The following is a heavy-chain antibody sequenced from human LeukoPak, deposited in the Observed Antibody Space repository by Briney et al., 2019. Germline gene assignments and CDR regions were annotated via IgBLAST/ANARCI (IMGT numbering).Heavy chain of an antibody. CDR2: TYYRSKWYN. CDR1: GDSVSSNSAA. CDR3: ARGYSSSWYFGYNWFDP. Sequence: SQTLSLTCAISGDSVSSNSAAWNWIRQSPSRGLEWLGRTYYRSKWYNDYAVSVESRITINPDTSKNQFSLQLNSVTPEDTAVYYCARGYSSSWYFGYNWFDPWGQGTLVTVSS. J-gene: IGHJ5*02. D-gene: IGHD6-13*01. V-gene: IGHV6-1*01.